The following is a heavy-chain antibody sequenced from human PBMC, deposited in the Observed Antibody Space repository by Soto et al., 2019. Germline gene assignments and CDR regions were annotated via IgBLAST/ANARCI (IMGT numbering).Heavy chain of an antibody. J-gene: IGHJ4*02. CDR2: MNPNTGNS. D-gene: IGHD1-1*01. CDR3: ARRAETNGWNGFGDDKYYFDF. Sequence: GGSVKGYFKASGYAFTSYDVYLVRQATGQGLEWMGWMNPNTGNSGYAHKFQGRVTMTSDTSISTAHMELSSLRSEDTAVYYCARRAETNGWNGFGDDKYYFDFWGQGTMVTVSS. V-gene: IGHV1-8*01. CDR1: GYAFTSYD.